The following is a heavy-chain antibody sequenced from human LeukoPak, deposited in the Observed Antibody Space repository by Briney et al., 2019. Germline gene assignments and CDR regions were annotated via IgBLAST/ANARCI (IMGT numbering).Heavy chain of an antibody. Sequence: GGSLRLSCAASGFTVSSNYMNWVRQAPGKGLEWVSLIYSDGSIYYADSVKGRFTISRDNSKNTLYLQMNSLRAEDTAVYYCARDLGYCSGSTCYVGYFDYWGQGTQVTVSS. D-gene: IGHD2-15*01. CDR1: GFTVSSNY. CDR2: IYSDGSI. J-gene: IGHJ4*02. CDR3: ARDLGYCSGSTCYVGYFDY. V-gene: IGHV3-66*01.